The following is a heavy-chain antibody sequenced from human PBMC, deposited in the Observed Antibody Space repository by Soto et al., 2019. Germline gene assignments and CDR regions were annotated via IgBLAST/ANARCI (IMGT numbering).Heavy chain of an antibody. CDR2: ISGSSDTI. D-gene: IGHD6-13*01. J-gene: IGHJ6*02. CDR3: ARDHGGSTWFVGIYYYFGVDV. V-gene: IGHV3-48*02. Sequence: EVQLVESGGGLVQPGGSLRLSCGASGFTLSSYNMNWVRQAPGKGLEWVSYISGSSDTIYYADSVKGRFTISRDNAKNSLYLQMDSLRDEDTAVYYCARDHGGSTWFVGIYYYFGVDVWGQGTTVTVSS. CDR1: GFTLSSYN.